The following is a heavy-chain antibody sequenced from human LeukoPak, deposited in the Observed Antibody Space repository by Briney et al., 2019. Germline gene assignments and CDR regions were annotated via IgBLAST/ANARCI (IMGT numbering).Heavy chain of an antibody. CDR1: GGSFSGYY. J-gene: IGHJ4*02. CDR3: ARVAVARSGYFDY. D-gene: IGHD2-15*01. CDR2: INHSGST. V-gene: IGHV4-34*01. Sequence: SETLSLTCAVYGGSFSGYYWSWIRQPPGKGLEWIGEINHSGSTNYNPPLKSRVTISVDTSKNQFSLKLSSVTAADTAVYYCARVAVARSGYFDYWGQGTLVTVSS.